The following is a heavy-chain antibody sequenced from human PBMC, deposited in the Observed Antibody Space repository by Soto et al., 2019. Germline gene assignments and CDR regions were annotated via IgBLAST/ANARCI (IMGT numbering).Heavy chain of an antibody. Sequence: GGSLRLSCAASGFTFSSYAMHWVRQAPGKGLEWVAVISYDGSNKYYADSVKGRFTISRDNSKNTLYLQMNSLRAEDTAVYYCARRDCISTSCYFYYYYGMDVWGQGTTVTVSS. CDR1: GFTFSSYA. D-gene: IGHD2-2*01. J-gene: IGHJ6*02. CDR2: ISYDGSNK. CDR3: ARRDCISTSCYFYYYYGMDV. V-gene: IGHV3-30-3*01.